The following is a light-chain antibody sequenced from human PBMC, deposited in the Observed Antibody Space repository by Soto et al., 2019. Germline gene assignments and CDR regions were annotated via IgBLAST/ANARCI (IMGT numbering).Light chain of an antibody. V-gene: IGKV1-39*01. CDR2: AAS. J-gene: IGKJ3*01. Sequence: DIQMTQSPSSLSASVGDRVTITCRASQSISNYLNWYQQKPGKAPKLLIYAASSLQSGVPSRFSGSGSGTDFTLTISSLQPEAFATYYCQQSYSTPLFTFGPGTKVDI. CDR3: QQSYSTPLFT. CDR1: QSISNY.